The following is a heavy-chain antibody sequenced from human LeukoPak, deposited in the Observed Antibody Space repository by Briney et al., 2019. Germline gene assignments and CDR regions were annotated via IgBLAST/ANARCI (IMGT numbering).Heavy chain of an antibody. CDR2: IYYSGST. D-gene: IGHD2-2*02. CDR3: ARSRKNDCTSTSCYTDY. J-gene: IGHJ4*02. CDR1: GGSISSSNYY. Sequence: NSSETLSLTCTVSGGSISSSNYYWGWIRQPPGKGLEWIGSIYYSGSTYYNPSLKSRGTISVDTSKNQFSLKLSSVTAADMAVYYCARSRKNDCTSTSCYTDYWGQGTQVTVSS. V-gene: IGHV4-39*01.